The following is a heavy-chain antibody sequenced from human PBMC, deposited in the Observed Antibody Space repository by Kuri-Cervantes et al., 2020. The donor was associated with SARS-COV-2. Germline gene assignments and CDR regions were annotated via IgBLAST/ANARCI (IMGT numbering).Heavy chain of an antibody. D-gene: IGHD1-26*01. CDR1: GFTFSSNA. V-gene: IGHV3-64*04. CDR3: AREELLHGGDYFDY. Sequence: GGSLRLSCEASGFTFSSNAMHWVRQAQGKGLEYVSAISSNGGSTYYADSVKGRFTISRDNAKNSLYLQMNSLRAEDTAVYYCAREELLHGGDYFDYGGQGTLVTVSS. CDR2: ISSNGGST. J-gene: IGHJ4*02.